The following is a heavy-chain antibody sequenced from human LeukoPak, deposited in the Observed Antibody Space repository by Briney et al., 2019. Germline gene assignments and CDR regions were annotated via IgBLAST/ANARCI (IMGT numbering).Heavy chain of an antibody. CDR3: ARGVVRDYASDY. D-gene: IGHD3-10*01. J-gene: IGHJ4*02. CDR1: GFTYSDYY. Sequence: GGSLRLSCAASGFTYSDYYMSWIRQAPGKGLEWVSYISGSGSTISYAASVKGRFTISRDNAKNSLYLQMNSLRAEDTAVYYCARGVVRDYASDYWGQGTLVTVSS. CDR2: ISGSGSTI. V-gene: IGHV3-11*01.